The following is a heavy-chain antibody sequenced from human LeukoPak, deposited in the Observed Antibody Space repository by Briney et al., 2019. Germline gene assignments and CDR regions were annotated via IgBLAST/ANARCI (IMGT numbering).Heavy chain of an antibody. CDR3: ARAEAAAGTPYYDY. V-gene: IGHV1-18*01. J-gene: IGHJ4*02. CDR2: ISAYNGNT. D-gene: IGHD6-13*01. CDR1: GYTFTSYG. Sequence: ASVKVSCKASGYTFTSYGISWVRQAPGQGLEWMGWISAYNGNTNYAQKLQGRVTMTTDTSTSTAYMELRSLRSDDTAVYYCARAEAAAGTPYYDYWGQGTLVTVSS.